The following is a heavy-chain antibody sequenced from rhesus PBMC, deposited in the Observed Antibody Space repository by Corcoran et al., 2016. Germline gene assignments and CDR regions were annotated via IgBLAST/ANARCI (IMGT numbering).Heavy chain of an antibody. CDR1: GFTFCTFA. Sequence: EVQRVSSGGCLVQLGGSLRLSCAASGFTFCTFALLCVRQAYGKGREWVGRMRNKSKKYETGYAASVKGRFTISRDDSKNTAYRQMNSLKTEDTAVYYCTRGTYGLDSWGQGVVVTVSS. CDR2: MRNKSKKYET. V-gene: IGHV3-118*01. CDR3: TRGTYGLDS. J-gene: IGHJ6*01.